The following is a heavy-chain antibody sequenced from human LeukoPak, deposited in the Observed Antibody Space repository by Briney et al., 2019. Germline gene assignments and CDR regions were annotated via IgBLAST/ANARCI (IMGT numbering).Heavy chain of an antibody. CDR2: IYYSGST. Sequence: PSETLSLTCTVSGGSISNYFWSWIRQPAGKGLEWIGRIYYSGSTNYNPSLKSRVTISVDTSKNQFSLKLSSVTAADTAVYYCVRLSGEDYCSGGSCYSRWFDPWGQGTLVTVSS. J-gene: IGHJ5*02. CDR1: GGSISNYF. CDR3: VRLSGEDYCSGGSCYSRWFDP. D-gene: IGHD2-15*01. V-gene: IGHV4-4*07.